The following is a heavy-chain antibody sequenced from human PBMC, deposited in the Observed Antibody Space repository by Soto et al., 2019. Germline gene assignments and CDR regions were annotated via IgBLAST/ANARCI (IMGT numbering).Heavy chain of an antibody. J-gene: IGHJ4*02. CDR3: ARWDYGVYARFDY. CDR1: GYTFTSHD. V-gene: IGHV1-8*01. D-gene: IGHD4-17*01. Sequence: QVQLVQSGTEVKKPGASVKVSCKASGYTFTSHDINWVRQATGQGLEWMGWMNPNSGNTGYAQKFQGRVTMTTNTSISTAYMELSSLRSEDTAVYYCARWDYGVYARFDYWGQGTLVTVSS. CDR2: MNPNSGNT.